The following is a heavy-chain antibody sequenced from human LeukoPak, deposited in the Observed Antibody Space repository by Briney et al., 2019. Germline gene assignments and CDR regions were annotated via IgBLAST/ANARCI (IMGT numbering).Heavy chain of an antibody. CDR1: GFTFSNYG. D-gene: IGHD5-12*01. CDR3: AREMGLNIVATFGY. J-gene: IGHJ4*02. V-gene: IGHV3-33*01. CDR2: IWYDGSNE. Sequence: PGGSLRLSCAASGFTFSNYGMHWVRQAPGKGLEWVALIWYDGSNEYYTDSVKGRFTISRDNSKNTLYLQMNSLRAEDTAVYYCAREMGLNIVATFGYWGQGTLVTVSS.